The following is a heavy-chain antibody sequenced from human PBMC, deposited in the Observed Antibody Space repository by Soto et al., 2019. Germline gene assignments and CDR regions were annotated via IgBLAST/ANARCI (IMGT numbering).Heavy chain of an antibody. J-gene: IGHJ4*02. D-gene: IGHD3-10*01. Sequence: QVQLVASGGGVVQPVRSLSLSCAASGFTFSRYGMHWVRQAPGNGLEWVSVIWYDGSNKYYADSVKGRFTISRDNSTNTLYMQMYSLKPEAAAVAYWAIDDAPSTLWLGELFACTFAYWGQGTVVTVSS. V-gene: IGHV3-33*01. CDR2: IWYDGSNK. CDR1: GFTFSRYG. CDR3: AIDDAPSTLWLGELFACTFAY.